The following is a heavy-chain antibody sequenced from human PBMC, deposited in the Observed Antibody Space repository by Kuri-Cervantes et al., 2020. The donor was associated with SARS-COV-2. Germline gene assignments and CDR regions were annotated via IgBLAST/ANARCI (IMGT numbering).Heavy chain of an antibody. Sequence: GESLKISCAASGFTVSSNYMSWVRQAPGKGLEWVSVIYSGGSTYYADSVKGRFTISRHNSKNTLYLQMNILRAEDTAVYYCASYFYSGPRFSDYWGPGTQVTVSS. V-gene: IGHV3-53*01. D-gene: IGHD1-26*01. J-gene: IGHJ4*02. CDR1: GFTVSSNY. CDR3: ASYFYSGPRFSDY. CDR2: IYSGGST.